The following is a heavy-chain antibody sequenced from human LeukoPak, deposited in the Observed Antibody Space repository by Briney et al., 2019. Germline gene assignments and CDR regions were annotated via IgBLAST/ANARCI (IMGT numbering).Heavy chain of an antibody. V-gene: IGHV4-34*01. CDR3: ARSRQQPLIRNFAY. Sequence: PAETLSLTCAVYGGSFSGYYWSWIRQPPGKGLEGMGEINHSGRTNFNPSLKSPVTMSVDTSKNQFSLKLSSVTAADTAVYYCARSRQQPLIRNFAYCGQGTLVTVSS. CDR1: GGSFSGYY. D-gene: IGHD6-13*01. J-gene: IGHJ4*02. CDR2: INHSGRT.